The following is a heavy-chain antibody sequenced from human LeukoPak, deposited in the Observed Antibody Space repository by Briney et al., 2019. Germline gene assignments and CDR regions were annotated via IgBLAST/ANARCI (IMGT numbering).Heavy chain of an antibody. Sequence: GGSLRLSCAASGFTFTSYAMSWVRQAPGKGLEWVSSISGSGGSTFYVDSVKGRLTTSRDNTKNTLYLQMNSLRAEDTALYYCAKDPQRGSPYYFDYWGQGTLVTVSS. D-gene: IGHD1-26*01. J-gene: IGHJ4*02. CDR3: AKDPQRGSPYYFDY. CDR2: ISGSGGST. CDR1: GFTFTSYA. V-gene: IGHV3-23*01.